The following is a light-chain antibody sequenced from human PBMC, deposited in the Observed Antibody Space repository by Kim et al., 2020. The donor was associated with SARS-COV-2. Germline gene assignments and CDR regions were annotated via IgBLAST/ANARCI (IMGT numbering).Light chain of an antibody. CDR1: KLGHKY. CDR3: QAWDSSTWF. J-gene: IGLJ2*01. V-gene: IGLV3-1*01. Sequence: SYELTQPPSVSVSPGQTASITCSGDKLGHKYVSWYQQKSGQSPVLVIFQDTKRPSGIPERFSGSNSGNTATLTISGTQAMDEADYYCQAWDSSTWFFGGG. CDR2: QDT.